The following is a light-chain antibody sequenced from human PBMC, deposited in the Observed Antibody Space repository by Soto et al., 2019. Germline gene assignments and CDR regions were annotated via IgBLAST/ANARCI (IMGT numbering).Light chain of an antibody. J-gene: IGKJ1*01. V-gene: IGKV1-27*01. CDR2: AAS. CDR3: QNYNGAPWT. CDR1: QGISTY. Sequence: DIPMTQSPSSLSASVGDRVTITCRASQGISTYLVWYQQKPGTVPKLLIFAASTLQSGVQSRFSGNGSGTDFTLTISSLQPEDVATYYCQNYNGAPWTFGQGTKVEIK.